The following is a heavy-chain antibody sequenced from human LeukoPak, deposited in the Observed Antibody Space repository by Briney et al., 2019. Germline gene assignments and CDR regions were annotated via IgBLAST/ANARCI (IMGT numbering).Heavy chain of an antibody. CDR3: TTPQGYCGSGGSCYSLFDY. Sequence: GSLRLSCAASGFTFSNAWMSWVRQAPGKGLEWVGRIKSKTDGGTTDYAAPVKGRFTISRDDSKNTLDLQMNSLKTEDTAVYYCTTPQGYCGSGGSCYSLFDYWGQGTLVTVSS. CDR1: GFTFSNAW. D-gene: IGHD2-15*01. CDR2: IKSKTDGGTT. J-gene: IGHJ4*02. V-gene: IGHV3-15*01.